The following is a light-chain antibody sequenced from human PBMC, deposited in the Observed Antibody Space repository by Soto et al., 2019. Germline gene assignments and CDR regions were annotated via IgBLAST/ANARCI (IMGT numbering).Light chain of an antibody. CDR1: QSVSSY. CDR3: QQRSNWPWT. J-gene: IGKJ1*01. Sequence: EIVLTPSPATLSLSPGERATLFCRASQSVSSYLAWYQQTPGQAPRLLIYDASNRATGIPARFSGSGSGTDLTLTISSLEPEDFAVYYCQQRSNWPWTFGQGTKVDIK. V-gene: IGKV3-11*01. CDR2: DAS.